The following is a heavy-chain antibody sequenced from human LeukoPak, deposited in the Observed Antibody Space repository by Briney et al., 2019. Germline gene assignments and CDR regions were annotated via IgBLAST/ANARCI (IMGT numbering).Heavy chain of an antibody. CDR2: IYYSGNT. D-gene: IGHD4-23*01. J-gene: IGHJ4*02. V-gene: IGHV4-28*01. CDR1: GYSISSSNW. Sequence: SETLSLTCAVSGYSISSSNWWGWIRQPPGKGLEWIGYIYYSGNTHYNPSLKSRVTMSVDTSKNQFSLNLSSVTAVDTAIYYCARSVDGGNSPFDYWGQGTLVTVSS. CDR3: ARSVDGGNSPFDY.